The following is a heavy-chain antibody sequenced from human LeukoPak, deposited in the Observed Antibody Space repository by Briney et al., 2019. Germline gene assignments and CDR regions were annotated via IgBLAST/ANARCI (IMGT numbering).Heavy chain of an antibody. J-gene: IGHJ4*02. D-gene: IGHD3-22*01. CDR3: ARDRRYYYDSSGLHLDY. CDR1: GGTFSSYA. CDR2: IIPIFGTA. V-gene: IGHV1-69*13. Sequence: ASVKVSCKASGGTFSSYAISWVRQAPGQGLEWMGGIIPIFGTADYVQRFQGRVTITADESTSTAYMELSSLRSEDTAVYYCARDRRYYYDSSGLHLDYWGQGTLVTVSS.